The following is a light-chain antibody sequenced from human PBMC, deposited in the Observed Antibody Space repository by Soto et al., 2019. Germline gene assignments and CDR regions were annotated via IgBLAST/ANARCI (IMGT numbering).Light chain of an antibody. Sequence: QSVLTQPPSVSGTLGQGVTISCSGSTSNIGENTVAWFQQLPGTAPKVLIYVTDRRPSGVPDRFSGSKSGTSAYQAISGLQSEDEADYFCAAWDVTLNSHVFGTGTKVTVL. V-gene: IGLV1-44*01. J-gene: IGLJ1*01. CDR1: TSNIGENT. CDR2: VTD. CDR3: AAWDVTLNSHV.